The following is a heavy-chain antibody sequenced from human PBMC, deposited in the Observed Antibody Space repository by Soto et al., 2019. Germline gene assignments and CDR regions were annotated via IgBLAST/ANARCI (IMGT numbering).Heavy chain of an antibody. CDR2: VYYSGSS. CDR3: AKLSCTSSTCYFPGWFDP. J-gene: IGHJ5*02. Sequence: QVQLQESGPGLVKPSETLSLTCTVSGDSISGGPSFWSWIRQPPGKGLEWIANVYYSGSSYYNPSLKSRRTISVDTTKNQFSLQLKSMTAADTAVYYCAKLSCTSSTCYFPGWFDPWGQGTLVTVSS. CDR1: GDSISGGPSF. V-gene: IGHV4-31*03. D-gene: IGHD2-2*01.